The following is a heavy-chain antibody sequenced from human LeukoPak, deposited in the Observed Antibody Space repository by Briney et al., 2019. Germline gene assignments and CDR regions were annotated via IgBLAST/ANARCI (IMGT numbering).Heavy chain of an antibody. CDR2: IKQDGSEK. CDR3: ARPRSPVVTFDAFDI. V-gene: IGHV3-7*01. CDR1: GFTFSSYG. D-gene: IGHD4-23*01. Sequence: PGGSLRLSCAASGFTFSSYGMHWVRQAPGKGLEWVANIKQDGSEKYYVDSVKGRFTISRDNAKNSLYLQMNSLRAEDTAVYYCARPRSPVVTFDAFDIWGQGTMVTVSS. J-gene: IGHJ3*02.